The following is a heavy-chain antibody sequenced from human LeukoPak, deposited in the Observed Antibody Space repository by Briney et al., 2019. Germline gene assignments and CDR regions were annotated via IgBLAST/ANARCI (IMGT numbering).Heavy chain of an antibody. CDR2: IIPIFGTA. CDR1: GGTFSCYA. Sequence: SVKVSCKASGGTFSCYAISWVRQAPGQGLEWMGGIIPIFGTANYAQKFQGRVTITADKSTSTAYMELSSLRSEDTAVYYCARVYCSSTSCYETRFDPWGQGTLVTVSS. D-gene: IGHD2-2*01. V-gene: IGHV1-69*06. J-gene: IGHJ5*02. CDR3: ARVYCSSTSCYETRFDP.